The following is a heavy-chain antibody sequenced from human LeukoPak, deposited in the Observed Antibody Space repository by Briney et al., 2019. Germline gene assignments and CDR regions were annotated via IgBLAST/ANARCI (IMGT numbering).Heavy chain of an antibody. Sequence: GGSLRLSCAASGFTFSSYSMNWVRQAPGKGLEWVSSISSSSSYIYYADSVKGRFTISRDNAKNSLYLQMNSLRAEDTAVYYRARDHPYSSSSGEYYFDYWGQGTLVTVSS. V-gene: IGHV3-21*01. CDR2: ISSSSSYI. J-gene: IGHJ4*02. D-gene: IGHD6-6*01. CDR1: GFTFSSYS. CDR3: ARDHPYSSSSGEYYFDY.